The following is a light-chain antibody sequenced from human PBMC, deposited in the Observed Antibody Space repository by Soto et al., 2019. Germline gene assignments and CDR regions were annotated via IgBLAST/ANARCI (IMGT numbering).Light chain of an antibody. J-gene: IGKJ4*01. Sequence: DFETPHPPSSLVASVGAGVTITCRAGQGISTRLAWYQQKPGKAPNLLIYAASNLQSGVPSRFSGSGSETDFTLTIXSLQPEDFATYYCQQANSFPLTFGGGTKVEIK. CDR3: QQANSFPLT. V-gene: IGKV1-12*01. CDR2: AAS. CDR1: QGISTR.